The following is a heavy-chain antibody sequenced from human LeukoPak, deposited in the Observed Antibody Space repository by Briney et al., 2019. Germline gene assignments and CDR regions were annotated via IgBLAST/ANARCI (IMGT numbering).Heavy chain of an antibody. CDR1: GGTFSSYA. Sequence: SVNVSCKASGGTFSSYAISWVRQAPGQGLEWMGGIIPIFGTANYAQKFQGRVTITADESASTAYMELSSLRSEDTAVYYCARDRPYGDYSGFDPWGQGTLVTVSS. J-gene: IGHJ5*02. CDR3: ARDRPYGDYSGFDP. CDR2: IIPIFGTA. D-gene: IGHD4-17*01. V-gene: IGHV1-69*13.